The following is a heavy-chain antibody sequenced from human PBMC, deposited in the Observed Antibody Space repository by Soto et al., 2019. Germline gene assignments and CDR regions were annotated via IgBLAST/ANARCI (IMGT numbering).Heavy chain of an antibody. CDR2: IYHTGTT. CDR1: GGSISSSNW. V-gene: IGHV4-4*02. Sequence: PSETLSLTCGVSGGSISSSNWWSWVRQPPGKGLEWIGEIYHTGTTNYNPSLRSRVTISVDKSKNQFSLKLSSVTAADTAVYYCAKKANYFDTTGNYENCMDVWGQGTTVTVSS. J-gene: IGHJ6*02. D-gene: IGHD3-22*01. CDR3: AKKANYFDTTGNYENCMDV.